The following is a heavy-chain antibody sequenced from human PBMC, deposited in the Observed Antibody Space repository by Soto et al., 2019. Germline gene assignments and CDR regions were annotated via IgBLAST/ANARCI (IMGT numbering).Heavy chain of an antibody. CDR1: GFTFSSNA. Sequence: GGSLRLSCAASGFTFSSNAMNWVRQAPGKGLEWISSITGGTGRTDYADSVKGRFTVTRDNSKNILNLQMNSLRVEDTAVYYCAPDRVGGCCVTVDPWGQGTRVTVSS. V-gene: IGHV3-23*01. CDR3: APDRVGGCCVTVDP. CDR2: ITGGTGRT. J-gene: IGHJ5*01. D-gene: IGHD3-16*01.